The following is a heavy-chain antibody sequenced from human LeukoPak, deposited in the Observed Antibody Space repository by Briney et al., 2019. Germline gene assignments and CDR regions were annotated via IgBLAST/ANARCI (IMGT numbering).Heavy chain of an antibody. CDR3: AREPALRRFDP. J-gene: IGHJ5*02. Sequence: SETLSLTCTVSGGSISSGNYYWSWIRQPAGKGLEWIGRIYTSGSTNYNPSLKSRVTISVDTSKNQFSLKLSSVTAADTAVYYCAREPALRRFDPWGQGTLVTVSS. CDR1: GGSISSGNYY. CDR2: IYTSGST. V-gene: IGHV4-61*02.